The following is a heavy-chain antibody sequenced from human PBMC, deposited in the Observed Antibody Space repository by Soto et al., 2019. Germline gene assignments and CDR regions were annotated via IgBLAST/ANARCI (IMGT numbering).Heavy chain of an antibody. J-gene: IGHJ4*02. CDR2: IYHNGNT. CDR1: DGSISSYY. Sequence: SETLLTCTVSDGSISSYYWSWIRQPPGKGLEWMGYIYHNGNTNYNPSLKSRVTQSIDTSKNQFSLRLSSVTAADTAMYYCARELLGMGVFDSWGQGTLVTVSS. V-gene: IGHV4-59*01. D-gene: IGHD3-10*01. CDR3: ARELLGMGVFDS.